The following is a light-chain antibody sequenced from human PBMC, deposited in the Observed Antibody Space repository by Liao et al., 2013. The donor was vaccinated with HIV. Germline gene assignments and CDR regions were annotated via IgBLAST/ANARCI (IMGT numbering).Light chain of an antibody. CDR1: NIGDSS. CDR2: YNI. Sequence: SFVLTQPPSVSVAPGTTARITCGGNNIGDSSVHWYQQKPGQAPVLVIYYNIDRPSGIPERFSGSNSGNTSTLTISRVEAGDEADYYCQVWHSSSDLWVFGGGTQLTVL. CDR3: QVWHSSSDLWV. J-gene: IGLJ3*02. V-gene: IGLV3-21*04.